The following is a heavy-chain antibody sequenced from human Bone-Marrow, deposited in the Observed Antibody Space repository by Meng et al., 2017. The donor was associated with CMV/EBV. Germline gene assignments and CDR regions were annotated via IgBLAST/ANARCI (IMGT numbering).Heavy chain of an antibody. CDR1: GFTFSGSS. Sequence: GGSLRLSCAASGFTFSGSSMNWVRQAPGKGLEWVSSISSSAVYIDYIDSVKGRFTISRDNAKNSLYLQMNSLRAEDAAVYYCARGVAAMSYYYGMDVWGQGTTVTASS. J-gene: IGHJ6*02. D-gene: IGHD2-15*01. CDR2: ISSSAVYI. CDR3: ARGVAAMSYYYGMDV. V-gene: IGHV3-21*01.